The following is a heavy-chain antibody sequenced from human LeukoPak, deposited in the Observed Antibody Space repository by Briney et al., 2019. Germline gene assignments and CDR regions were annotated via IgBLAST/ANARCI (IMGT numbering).Heavy chain of an antibody. Sequence: PGGSLRLSCAASGFTFSSYSMNWVRQAPGKGLEWVSSISSSSSYIYYADSVKGRFTISRDNAKNSLYLQMNSLRAEDTAVYYCARMVSTYYYDSSGYSSGDYWGQGTLVTVSS. CDR3: ARMVSTYYYDSSGYSSGDY. CDR2: ISSSSSYI. V-gene: IGHV3-21*01. J-gene: IGHJ4*02. D-gene: IGHD3-22*01. CDR1: GFTFSSYS.